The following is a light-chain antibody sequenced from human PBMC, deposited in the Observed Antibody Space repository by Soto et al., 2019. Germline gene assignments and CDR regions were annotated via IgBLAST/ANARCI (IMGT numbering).Light chain of an antibody. V-gene: IGKV3-11*01. Sequence: EIGLTQSPDTLSLSPGERATLSCRASQSVTTYLAWYQQKPGQAPRLLIYDASNRATGIPARFSGSGSGTDFTLTISSLEPEDFAVYYCQQRSNWPPLISFGQGTRLENK. CDR3: QQRSNWPPLIS. CDR1: QSVTTY. J-gene: IGKJ5*01. CDR2: DAS.